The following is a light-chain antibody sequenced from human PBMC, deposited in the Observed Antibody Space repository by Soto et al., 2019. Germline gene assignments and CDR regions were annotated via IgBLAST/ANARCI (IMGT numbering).Light chain of an antibody. CDR1: SSDVGGYNY. CDR3: SSYTGSSIVV. CDR2: DVS. J-gene: IGLJ2*01. V-gene: IGLV2-14*01. Sequence: QSVLTQPASVSGSPGQSITISCTGTSSDVGGYNYVSWYQQHPGKAPTLMIYDVSNRPSGVSNRFSGSKSGNTASLTISGLQAEDEADYYCSSYTGSSIVVFGGGTQLTVL.